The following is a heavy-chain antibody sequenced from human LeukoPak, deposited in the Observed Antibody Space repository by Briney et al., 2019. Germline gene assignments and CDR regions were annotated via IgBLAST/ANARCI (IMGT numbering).Heavy chain of an antibody. V-gene: IGHV1-69*06. CDR3: ARSPHDILTGYYISWSDP. CDR1: GGTFSSYA. CDR2: IIPIFGTA. Sequence: AASVKVSCKASGGTFSSYAISWVRQAPGQGLEWMGGIIPIFGTANYAQKFQGRVTITADKSTSTAYMELSSLRSEDTAVYYCARSPHDILTGYYISWSDPWGQGTLVTVSS. D-gene: IGHD3-9*01. J-gene: IGHJ5*02.